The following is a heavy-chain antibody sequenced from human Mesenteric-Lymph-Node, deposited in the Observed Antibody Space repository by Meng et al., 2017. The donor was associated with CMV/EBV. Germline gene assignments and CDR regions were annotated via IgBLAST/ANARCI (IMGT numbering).Heavy chain of an antibody. D-gene: IGHD3-9*01. V-gene: IGHV1-46*01. Sequence: ASGYTFASYFMHWLRQAPGQGLEWMGMIRPSSGDTTYAQDFQGRITMTRDTSSSTVYMELSSLGSEDTAVYYCARDYVSTDYYYFDYWGQGTLVTVSS. CDR3: ARDYVSTDYYYFDY. CDR1: GYTFASYF. J-gene: IGHJ4*02. CDR2: IRPSSGDT.